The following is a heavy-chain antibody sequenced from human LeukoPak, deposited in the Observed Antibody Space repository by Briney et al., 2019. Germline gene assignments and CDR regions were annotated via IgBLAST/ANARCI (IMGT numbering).Heavy chain of an antibody. V-gene: IGHV3-74*03. CDR1: GFTFSGAW. CDR2: INNDGTTT. J-gene: IGHJ4*02. CDR3: AKGGNYGDYFDY. Sequence: GGSLRLSCAASGFTFSGAWMHWVRQAPGKGLVWVSRINNDGTTTMYADSVKGRFTISRDNSKNTLYLQMNSLRAEDTAVYYCAKGGNYGDYFDYWGQGTLVTVSS. D-gene: IGHD4-17*01.